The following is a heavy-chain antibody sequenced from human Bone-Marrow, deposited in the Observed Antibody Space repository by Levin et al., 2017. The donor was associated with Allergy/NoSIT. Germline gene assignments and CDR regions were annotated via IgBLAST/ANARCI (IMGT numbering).Heavy chain of an antibody. CDR3: TKTHTPFVGGVSFHY. J-gene: IGHJ4*02. CDR2: LTWKSGSV. CDR1: GFTFGDDA. V-gene: IGHV3-9*01. D-gene: IGHD3-16*01. Sequence: GGSLRLSCVASGFTFGDDALHWVRQAPGKGLEWVSGLTWKSGSVCYADSVKGRFTISTDSASQTLYLQMNNLRDDDTAFYYCTKTHTPFVGGVSFHYWGQGIRVTVSS.